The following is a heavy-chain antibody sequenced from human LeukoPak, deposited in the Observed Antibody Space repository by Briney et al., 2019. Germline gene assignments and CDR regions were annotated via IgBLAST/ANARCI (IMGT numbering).Heavy chain of an antibody. D-gene: IGHD5-24*01. CDR1: GGSFSDYY. CDR3: ARGEGARDGYNYEGPFYFDY. J-gene: IGHJ4*02. Sequence: SETLSLTCAVYGGSFSDYYWSWIRQPPGKGLEWIGQINHSGSTNYNPSLKSRVTISVDTSKNQFSLKVSAVTAADTAVYYCARGEGARDGYNYEGPFYFDYWGQGTLVTVSS. V-gene: IGHV4-34*01. CDR2: INHSGST.